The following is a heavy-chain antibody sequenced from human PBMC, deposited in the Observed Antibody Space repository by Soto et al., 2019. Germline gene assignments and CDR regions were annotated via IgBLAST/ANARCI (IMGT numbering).Heavy chain of an antibody. V-gene: IGHV3-23*01. CDR2: IDGSGGTT. CDR3: ANNSGWFKT. D-gene: IGHD1-1*01. J-gene: IGHJ5*02. Sequence: EFQVLQSGGGLVQPGGSLTLSCAASGFPFSSTDMTWVRQAPGKGLEWVSTIDGSGGTTYYADSVKGRFTISRDNSINTVFLQMNSLRADDTALYFCANNSGWFKTWGQGALVTVSS. CDR1: GFPFSSTD.